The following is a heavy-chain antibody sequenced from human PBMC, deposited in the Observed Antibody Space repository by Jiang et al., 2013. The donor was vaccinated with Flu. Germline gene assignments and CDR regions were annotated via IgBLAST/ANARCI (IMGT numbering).Heavy chain of an antibody. J-gene: IGHJ4*02. D-gene: IGHD1-26*01. CDR3: AKSHLALLHYYFDF. Sequence: GAXVEKPGESLKISCKASGYSFTNSWIGWVRQMPGKGLEWMGSIYPGDSDIKYSPSFRGQVTISADKSITTAYLQWGSLEASDTAIYYCAKSHLALLHYYFDFWGQGTRVTVSS. V-gene: IGHV5-51*03. CDR1: GYSFTNSW. CDR2: IYPGDSDI.